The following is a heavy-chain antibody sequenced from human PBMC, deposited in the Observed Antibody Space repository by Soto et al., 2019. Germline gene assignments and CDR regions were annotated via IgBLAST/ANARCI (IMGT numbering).Heavy chain of an antibody. CDR3: ARRRDVGRGMDV. D-gene: IGHD1-26*01. Sequence: PGGSLRLSCAAAVFTFSSFNMNWVRQAPGKGLAWVSCISSSSSYIHYANSVKGRFTASRDNDKNTLYLQMNSLRAQDTAVYSCARRRDVGRGMDVSGQGTTVTVSS. CDR1: VFTFSSFN. CDR2: ISSSSSYI. J-gene: IGHJ6*02. V-gene: IGHV3-21*01.